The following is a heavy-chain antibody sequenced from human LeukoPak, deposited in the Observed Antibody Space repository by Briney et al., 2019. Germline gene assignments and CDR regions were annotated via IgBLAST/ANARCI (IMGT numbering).Heavy chain of an antibody. D-gene: IGHD1-26*01. CDR3: ARGWELDY. Sequence: ASVKVSCKPSVYTFTSYGISWVRQPPGQGLEWMGWISGSNGDTNYAQNLQGRVTLTSDTSTSTAYMELRSLKSDDTAVYYCARGWELDYWGQGTLVTVSS. CDR1: VYTFTSYG. CDR2: ISGSNGDT. J-gene: IGHJ4*02. V-gene: IGHV1-18*01.